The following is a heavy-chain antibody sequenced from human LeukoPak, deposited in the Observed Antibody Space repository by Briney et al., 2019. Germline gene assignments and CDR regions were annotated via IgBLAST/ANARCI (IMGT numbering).Heavy chain of an antibody. V-gene: IGHV1-69*04. Sequence: GASVNVSCKASGGTFSSYAITWVRQAPGQGLEWMGRIIPIFGIANYAQKFQGRVTITADKSTSTAYMELSSLRSEDTAVYYCARYYYDSSGFSQTFFDCWGQGTLVTVSS. CDR1: GGTFSSYA. CDR3: ARYYYDSSGFSQTFFDC. CDR2: IIPIFGIA. J-gene: IGHJ4*02. D-gene: IGHD3-22*01.